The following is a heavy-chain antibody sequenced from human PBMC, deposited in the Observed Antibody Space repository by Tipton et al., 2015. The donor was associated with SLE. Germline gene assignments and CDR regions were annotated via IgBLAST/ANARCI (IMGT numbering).Heavy chain of an antibody. CDR1: GGSISSSNW. V-gene: IGHV4-4*02. Sequence: TLSLTCAVSGGSISSSNWWSWVRQPPGKGLEWIGEIYHSGSTSYNPSLRSRVTISVDTSKNQFSLKLTSVTAADTAVYYCARTGESYCGGDCYSRWFDPWGQGTLVTVSS. CDR3: ARTGESYCGGDCYSRWFDP. CDR2: IYHSGST. D-gene: IGHD2-21*01. J-gene: IGHJ5*02.